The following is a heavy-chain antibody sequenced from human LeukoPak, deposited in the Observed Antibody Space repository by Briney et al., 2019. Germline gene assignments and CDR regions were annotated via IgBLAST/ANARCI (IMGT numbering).Heavy chain of an antibody. CDR1: GFTFSSYA. J-gene: IGHJ4*02. CDR3: AREYYTVRGVFDY. V-gene: IGHV3-30*04. D-gene: IGHD3-10*01. CDR2: ISCDGSNK. Sequence: GRSLRLSCAASGFTFSSYAMHWVRQAPGKGLEWVAVISCDGSNKYYADSVKGRFTISRDNFKNTLYLEMNSLRAEDTAVYYCAREYYTVRGVFDYWGQGTLVTVSS.